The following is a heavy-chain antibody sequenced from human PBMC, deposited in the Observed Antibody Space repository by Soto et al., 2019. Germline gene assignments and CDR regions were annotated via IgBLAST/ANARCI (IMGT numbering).Heavy chain of an antibody. J-gene: IGHJ3*02. V-gene: IGHV3-30*03. Sequence: XGSLRLSCSASRFTFSNSSIHWVRQAPGKGLEWLAVISYDAKREYFADSVRGRFTVSRDNSGDTLYLQMNTLRPEDTAVYYCARDRHFYDSNGDLAFDMWGQGTMVTVS. CDR2: ISYDAKRE. CDR1: RFTFSNSS. CDR3: ARDRHFYDSNGDLAFDM. D-gene: IGHD3-22*01.